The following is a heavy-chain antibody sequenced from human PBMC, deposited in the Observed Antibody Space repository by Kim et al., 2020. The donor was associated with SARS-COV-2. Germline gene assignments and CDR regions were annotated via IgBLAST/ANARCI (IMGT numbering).Heavy chain of an antibody. J-gene: IGHJ4*02. V-gene: IGHV3-23*01. CDR3: ANVGYCSGGSCYVPFYY. Sequence: GGSLRLSCAASGFTFSSYAMSWVRQAPGKGLEWVSAISGSGGSTYYADSVKGRFTISRDNSKNTLYLQMNSLRAEDTAVYYCANVGYCSGGSCYVPFYYWGQGTLVTVSS. D-gene: IGHD2-15*01. CDR1: GFTFSSYA. CDR2: ISGSGGST.